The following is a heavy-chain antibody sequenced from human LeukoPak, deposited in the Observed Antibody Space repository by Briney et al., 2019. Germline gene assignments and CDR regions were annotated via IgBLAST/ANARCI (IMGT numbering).Heavy chain of an antibody. CDR2: IHRDGNNI. CDR3: ARGLRDRYGMDV. Sequence: GGSLRLSCVVSGFTFSTYWMHWVRQGPGKGLVWVSRIHRDGNNINYADFVQGRFTVSRNNAKNTLYLQMHSLRVEDTAMYYCARGLRDRYGMDVWGQGTTVTVSS. V-gene: IGHV3-74*01. CDR1: GFTFSTYW. J-gene: IGHJ6*02.